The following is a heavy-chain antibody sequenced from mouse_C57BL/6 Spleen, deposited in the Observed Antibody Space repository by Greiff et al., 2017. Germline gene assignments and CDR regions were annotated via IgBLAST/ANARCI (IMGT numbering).Heavy chain of an antibody. D-gene: IGHD1-1*01. CDR3: ALNTKVAAMDY. V-gene: IGHV1-53*01. CDR1: GYTFTGYC. Sequence: QVQLQQSGAELVKPGASVKLSCKASGYTFTGYCMHWVKQRPGHGLEWIGKIIPGNGGTNYNEKFQGKATLTADKSSNPAYLPLSSLTAEDAAFYYCALNTKVAAMDYWGQGTTLTVSS. J-gene: IGHJ2*01. CDR2: IIPGNGGT.